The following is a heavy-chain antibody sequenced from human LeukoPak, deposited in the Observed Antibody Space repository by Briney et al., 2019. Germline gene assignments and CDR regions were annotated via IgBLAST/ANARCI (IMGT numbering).Heavy chain of an antibody. D-gene: IGHD3-3*01. Sequence: MAGESLKISCKASGYFFIRHWIGWVRQMPGKGLEWMGIIYPGDSDTRYSPSFQGQVTISADKSISTAYLQWSSLKASDTAMYYCARHEINDFWSVIDYWGQGTLVTVSS. J-gene: IGHJ4*02. CDR2: IYPGDSDT. V-gene: IGHV5-51*01. CDR3: ARHEINDFWSVIDY. CDR1: GYFFIRHW.